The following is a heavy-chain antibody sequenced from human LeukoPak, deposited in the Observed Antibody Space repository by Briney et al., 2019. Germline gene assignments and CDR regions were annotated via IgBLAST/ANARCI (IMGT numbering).Heavy chain of an antibody. CDR2: ISGSGGST. V-gene: IGHV3-23*01. Sequence: GGSLRLSCAASGFTFSSYAMSWVRQAPGKGLEWVSAISGSGGSTYYADSVKGRFTSSRDNSKNTLYLQMNSLRAEDTAVYYCARPVVPATRGGWDYFDYWGQGTLVTVSS. J-gene: IGHJ4*02. D-gene: IGHD2-15*01. CDR1: GFTFSSYA. CDR3: ARPVVPATRGGWDYFDY.